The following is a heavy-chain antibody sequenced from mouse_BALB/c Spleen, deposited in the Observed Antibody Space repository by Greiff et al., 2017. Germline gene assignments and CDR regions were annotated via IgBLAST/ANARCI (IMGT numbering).Heavy chain of an antibody. CDR2: ISSGSSTI. V-gene: IGHV5-17*02. D-gene: IGHD2-4*01. CDR1: GFTFSSFG. J-gene: IGHJ4*01. CDR3: ALYDYDSYAMDY. Sequence: EVQLVESGGGLVQPGGSRKLSCAASGFTFSSFGMHWVRQAPEKGLEWVAYISSGSSTIYYADTVKGRFTISRDNPKNTLFLQMTSLRSEDTAMYYCALYDYDSYAMDYWGQGTSVTVSS.